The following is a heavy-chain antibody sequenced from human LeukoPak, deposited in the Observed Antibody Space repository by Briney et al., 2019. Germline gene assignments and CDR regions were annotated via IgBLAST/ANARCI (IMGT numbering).Heavy chain of an antibody. V-gene: IGHV4-59*08. CDR3: TRHSTSSAPSAY. CDR2: ISNSGGT. CDR1: GASISSYY. J-gene: IGHJ4*02. D-gene: IGHD2-2*01. Sequence: SETLSLTCTVCGASISSYYWTWVRQPPGKGLEWIGYISNSGGTNYNPSLTRRVTISVDTSKNQFSLKLTSVTAADTAIYFCTRHSTSSAPSAYWGQGTLVTVSS.